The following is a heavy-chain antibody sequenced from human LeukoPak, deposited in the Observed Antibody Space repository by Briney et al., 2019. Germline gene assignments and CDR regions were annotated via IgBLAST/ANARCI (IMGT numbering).Heavy chain of an antibody. CDR2: INPTGGST. D-gene: IGHD6-13*01. Sequence: GASVKVSCKASGYTFTSYYMHWVRQAPGQGLEWMGLINPTGGSTGYAQKFQGRVTMTRDMSTSTDYLELSSLRAEDTAVYYCARSRAAAEGTGAFDYWGQGTLGTVSS. J-gene: IGHJ4*02. V-gene: IGHV1-46*01. CDR1: GYTFTSYY. CDR3: ARSRAAAEGTGAFDY.